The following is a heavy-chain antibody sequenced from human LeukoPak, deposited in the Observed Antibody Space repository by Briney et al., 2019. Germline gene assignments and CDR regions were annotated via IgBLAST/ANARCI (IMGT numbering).Heavy chain of an antibody. Sequence: GGSLRLSCVAHGFTFSDSWMHWVRQAPGKGLVWVSQIHTDGSRTNYAHSVRGRFSISIDSAKNTLYLQMSSLRVEDTAVYYCAREVDAFDIWGQGTMVTVSS. CDR2: IHTDGSRT. V-gene: IGHV3-74*01. CDR1: GFTFSDSW. J-gene: IGHJ3*02. CDR3: AREVDAFDI.